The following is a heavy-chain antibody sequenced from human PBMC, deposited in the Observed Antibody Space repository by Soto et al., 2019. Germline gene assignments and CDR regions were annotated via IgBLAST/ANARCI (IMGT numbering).Heavy chain of an antibody. CDR3: AREPPGDYYDSSGHLLN. CDR1: GFTFSSYA. Sequence: GGSLRLSCAASGFTFSSYAMHWVRQAPGKGLEWVAVISYDGSNKYYADSVKGRFTISRDNSKNTLYLQMNSLRAEDTAVYYCAREPPGDYYDSSGHLLNWGQGTLVTVSS. D-gene: IGHD3-22*01. CDR2: ISYDGSNK. J-gene: IGHJ4*02. V-gene: IGHV3-30-3*01.